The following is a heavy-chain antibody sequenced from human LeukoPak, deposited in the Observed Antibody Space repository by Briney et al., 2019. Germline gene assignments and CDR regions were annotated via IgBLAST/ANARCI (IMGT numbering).Heavy chain of an antibody. CDR2: IRYDGSNK. CDR1: GFTFSSYG. V-gene: IGHV3-30*02. J-gene: IGHJ3*02. Sequence: GGSLRLSCAASGFTFSSYGMHWVPQAPGKGLEWVAFIRYDGSNKYYADSVKGRFTISRDNAKNSLYLQMNSLRAEDTAVYYCARRNSWSGWYAGAFDIWGQGTMVTVSS. D-gene: IGHD6-19*01. CDR3: ARRNSWSGWYAGAFDI.